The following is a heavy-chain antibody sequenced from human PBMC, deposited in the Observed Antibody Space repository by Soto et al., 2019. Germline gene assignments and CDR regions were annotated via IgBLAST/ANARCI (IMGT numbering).Heavy chain of an antibody. CDR2: ISAYNGNT. CDR1: GYTFTSYG. D-gene: IGHD4-17*01. Sequence: QVQLVQSGAEVKKPGASVKVSCKASGYTFTSYGISWVRQAPGQGLEWMGWISAYNGNTNYAQKLQGRVTMTTDTSTSTAYMERRSLRSDDTAVYYCARAPADYGDYGDYYGMDVWGQGTTVTVSS. CDR3: ARAPADYGDYGDYYGMDV. V-gene: IGHV1-18*01. J-gene: IGHJ6*02.